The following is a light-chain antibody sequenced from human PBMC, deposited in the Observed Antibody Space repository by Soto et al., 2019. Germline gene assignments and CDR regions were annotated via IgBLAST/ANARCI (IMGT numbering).Light chain of an antibody. J-gene: IGKJ2*01. Sequence: DVVMTQSPLSLPVTLGEPASISCSSSHSLVYSDGKTYLDWFHQRPGQSTRRLIYRASNRDTGVPDRFCGSVAGTDFTLKIRRVEAEDFVIYYCIQGKYCPTVKFGQRTKLQI. V-gene: IGKV2-30*01. CDR1: HSLVYSDGKTY. CDR2: RAS. CDR3: IQGKYCPTVK.